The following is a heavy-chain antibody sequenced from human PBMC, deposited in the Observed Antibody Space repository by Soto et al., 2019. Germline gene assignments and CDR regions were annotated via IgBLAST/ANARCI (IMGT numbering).Heavy chain of an antibody. D-gene: IGHD3-22*01. V-gene: IGHV3-30*18. J-gene: IGHJ1*01. CDR1: GFTFSSYG. CDR2: ISYDGSNK. CDR3: AKEDYESSGYYFGYFQH. Sequence: QVQLVESGGGVVQPGRSLRLSCAASGFTFSSYGMHWVRQAPGKGLEWVAVISYDGSNKYYADSVKGRFTISRDNSKNTLYLQMNSLRAEDTAVYYCAKEDYESSGYYFGYFQHWGQGTLVTVSS.